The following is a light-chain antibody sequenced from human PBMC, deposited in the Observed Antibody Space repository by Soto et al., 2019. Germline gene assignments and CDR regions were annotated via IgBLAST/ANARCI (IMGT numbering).Light chain of an antibody. J-gene: IGLJ1*01. CDR3: SSYTGSSTFV. CDR2: DVN. CDR1: SSDVGGYDY. Sequence: QSVLTQPASVSGSPGQSITIPCTGTSSDVGGYDYFSWYQQLPGKAPKLLIYDVNNRPSGVSHRFSGSKSGNTASLTISGLQAEDEADYYCSSYTGSSTFVFGTGTKVTIL. V-gene: IGLV2-14*01.